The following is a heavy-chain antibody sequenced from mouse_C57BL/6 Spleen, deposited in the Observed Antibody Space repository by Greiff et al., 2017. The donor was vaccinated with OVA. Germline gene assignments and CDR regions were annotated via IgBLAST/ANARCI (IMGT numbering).Heavy chain of an antibody. D-gene: IGHD1-1*01. CDR1: AYEFPSHD. CDR3: ARHYYYGSSHWYFDV. CDR2: INSDGGST. Sequence: EVKVVESGGGLVQPGESLKLSCESNAYEFPSHDMSWVRKTPEKRLELVAAINSDGGSTYYPDTMERRFIISRDNTKKTLYLQMSSLRSEDTALYYCARHYYYGSSHWYFDVWGTGTTVTVSS. V-gene: IGHV5-2*01. J-gene: IGHJ1*03.